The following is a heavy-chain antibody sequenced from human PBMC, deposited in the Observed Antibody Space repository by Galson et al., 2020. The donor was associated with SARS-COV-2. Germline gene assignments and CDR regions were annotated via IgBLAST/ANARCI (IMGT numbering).Heavy chain of an antibody. CDR3: VRVGGMATTPSDYYYYGLDV. V-gene: IGHV3-21*06. D-gene: IGHD3-16*01. J-gene: IGHJ6*02. CDR1: GFPFSSYS. Sequence: GGSLRLSCEASGFPFSSYSFNWVRQPPGKGLEWVSSISAGSSYMYYAESVKGRFTISRDNAKNSLYLQMNSLRAEDTALYFCVRVGGMATTPSDYYYYGLDVWGQGTTVTVSS. CDR2: ISAGSSYM.